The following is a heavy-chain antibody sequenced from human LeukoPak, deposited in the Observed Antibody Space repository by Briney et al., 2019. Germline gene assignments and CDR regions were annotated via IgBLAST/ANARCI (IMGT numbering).Heavy chain of an antibody. J-gene: IGHJ4*02. Sequence: PGGSLRLSCAASGFTFSSYAMHWVRQAPGKGLEYVSAISSNGGSTYYANSVKGRFTISRDNSKNTLYLQMGSLRAEDTAVYYCARDRGYSYGYGGMYYFDYWGQGTLVTVSS. V-gene: IGHV3-64*01. D-gene: IGHD5-18*01. CDR3: ARDRGYSYGYGGMYYFDY. CDR1: GFTFSSYA. CDR2: ISSNGGST.